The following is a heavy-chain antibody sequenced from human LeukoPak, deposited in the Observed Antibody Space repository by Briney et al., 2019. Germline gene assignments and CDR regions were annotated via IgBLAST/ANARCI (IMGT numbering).Heavy chain of an antibody. J-gene: IGHJ4*02. D-gene: IGHD6-19*01. V-gene: IGHV3-33*01. CDR3: ATAVASSSGWYADY. CDR1: GFTFRSYG. Sequence: GSLRLSCAASGFTFRSYGMHWVRQAPGKGLEWVAVIWYDGSNKYYADSVKGRFTVSRDNSKNTLYLQMNSLRAEDTAVYYCATAVASSSGWYADYWGQGTLVTVSS. CDR2: IWYDGSNK.